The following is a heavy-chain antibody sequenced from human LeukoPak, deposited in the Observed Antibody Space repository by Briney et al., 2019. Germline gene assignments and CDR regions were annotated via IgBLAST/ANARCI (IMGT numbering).Heavy chain of an antibody. CDR2: IYYSGST. Sequence: PSETLSLTCTVSGGSISSSRYYWGWIRQPPGKGLEWIGSIYYSGSTYYNPSLKNRVTISVDTSKNQFSLKLSSVTAADTAVYYCARERYSSGWYDYWGQGTLVTVSS. V-gene: IGHV4-39*07. CDR3: ARERYSSGWYDY. J-gene: IGHJ4*02. CDR1: GGSISSSRYY. D-gene: IGHD6-19*01.